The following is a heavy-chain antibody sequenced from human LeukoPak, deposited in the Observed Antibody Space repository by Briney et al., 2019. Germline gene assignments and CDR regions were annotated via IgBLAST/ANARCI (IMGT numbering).Heavy chain of an antibody. D-gene: IGHD3-22*01. CDR2: IKTDGSEK. V-gene: IGHV3-7*01. CDR3: ATYSSLNRREFQY. J-gene: IGHJ1*01. Sequence: GGSLRLSCEGSGFTFSNYWMGWVRQAPGKGLQWVANIKTDGSEKYYVDSVKGRFTISRDNAKNSLYLQMNSLRAEVTAVYYCATYSSLNRREFQYWGQGTLLTVSS. CDR1: GFTFSNYW.